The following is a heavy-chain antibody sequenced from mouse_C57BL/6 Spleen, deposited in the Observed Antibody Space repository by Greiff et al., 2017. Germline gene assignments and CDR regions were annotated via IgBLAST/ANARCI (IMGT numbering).Heavy chain of an antibody. J-gene: IGHJ3*01. V-gene: IGHV1-54*01. D-gene: IGHD2-2*01. CDR3: ARGEVTTSFAY. Sequence: VQLQQSGAELVRPGTSVKVSCKASGYAFTNYLIEWVKQRPGQGLEWIGVINPASGGTNYNEKFKGKATLTAAKSSSTAYMQLSSLTSEDSAVYFCARGEVTTSFAYWGQGTLVTVSA. CDR2: INPASGGT. CDR1: GYAFTNYL.